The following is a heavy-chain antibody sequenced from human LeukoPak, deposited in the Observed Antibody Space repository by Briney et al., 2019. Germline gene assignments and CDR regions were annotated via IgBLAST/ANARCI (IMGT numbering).Heavy chain of an antibody. CDR3: ATPLFLRNDAFDI. V-gene: IGHV1-8*01. CDR2: MNPNSGNT. Sequence: ASVKVSCKASGYTFTGYDINWVRQATGLGLEWMGWMNPNSGNTGYAQKFQGRVTMTRNTSISTAYMELSSLRSEDTAVYYCATPLFLRNDAFDIWGQGTMVTVSS. CDR1: GYTFTGYD. J-gene: IGHJ3*02. D-gene: IGHD1-14*01.